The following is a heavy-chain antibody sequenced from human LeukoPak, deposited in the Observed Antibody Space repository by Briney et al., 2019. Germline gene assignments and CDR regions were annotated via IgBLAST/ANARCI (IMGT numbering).Heavy chain of an antibody. J-gene: IGHJ4*02. D-gene: IGHD1-26*01. V-gene: IGHV3-30*02. CDR1: GFTFSTSG. Sequence: GGSLRLSCAASGFTFSTSGMHWVRQAPGKGLEWVAFIRYDGSDIHYPDSVKGRFSISRDNFKNTLYLQMNSLRAEDTAIYYCAKDYPSAVGSSPLEYWGQGTLVTVSS. CDR3: AKDYPSAVGSSPLEY. CDR2: IRYDGSDI.